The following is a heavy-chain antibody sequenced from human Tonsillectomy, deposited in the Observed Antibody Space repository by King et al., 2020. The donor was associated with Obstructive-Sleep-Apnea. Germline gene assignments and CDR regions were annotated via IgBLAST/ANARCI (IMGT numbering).Heavy chain of an antibody. V-gene: IGHV3-30*02. CDR2: IRYDGTDK. Sequence: VQLVESGGGVVQPGRSVRLSCTVSGFIFSNYGMHWVRQAPGKGLEWVGFIRYDGTDKFYGDSVKGRFTISRDNSNDIMYLQMNSLRAEDTAVYYCVKGYSSGWHDRYFDYWGRGTLVTVSS. CDR3: VKGYSSGWHDRYFDY. D-gene: IGHD6-19*01. J-gene: IGHJ4*02. CDR1: GFIFSNYG.